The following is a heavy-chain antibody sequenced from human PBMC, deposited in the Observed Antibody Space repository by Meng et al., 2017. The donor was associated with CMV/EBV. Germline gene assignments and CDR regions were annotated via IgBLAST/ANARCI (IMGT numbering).Heavy chain of an antibody. V-gene: IGHV1-2*02. CDR3: ARDVGGTITIFGVVIMGAFDI. Sequence: ASVKVSCKASGYTFTGYYMHWVRQAPGQGLEWMGWINPNSGGTNYAQKFQGRVTMTRDTSISTAYMELSRLRSDDTAVYYCARDVGGTITIFGVVIMGAFDIWGQGTMVT. J-gene: IGHJ3*02. CDR2: INPNSGGT. D-gene: IGHD3-3*01. CDR1: GYTFTGYY.